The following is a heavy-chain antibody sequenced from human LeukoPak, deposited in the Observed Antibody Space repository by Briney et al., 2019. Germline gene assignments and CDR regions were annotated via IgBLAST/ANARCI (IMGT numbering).Heavy chain of an antibody. CDR1: GYTFTGYY. CDR3: ARAFSSTRPEFDY. CDR2: INPNSGGT. Sequence: ASVKVSCKASGYTFTGYYMHWVRQAPGQGLEWMGWINPNSGGTNYAQKFQGRVTMTRDTSISTAYMELSRLRSDDTVVYYCARAFSSTRPEFDYWGQGTLVTVSS. J-gene: IGHJ4*02. V-gene: IGHV1-2*02. D-gene: IGHD2-2*01.